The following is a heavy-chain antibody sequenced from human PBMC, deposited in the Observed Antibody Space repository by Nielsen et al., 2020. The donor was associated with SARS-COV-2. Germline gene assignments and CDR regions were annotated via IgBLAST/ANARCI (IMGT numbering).Heavy chain of an antibody. CDR1: GFTFSSYA. V-gene: IGHV3-23*01. Sequence: GESLKISCAASGFTFSSYAMSWVRQAPGKGLEWVSAISGSGGSTYYADSVKGRFTISRDNSKNTLYLQMNSLRAEDTAVYYCARDDHSYYYGSGSYYNVRTRNYYYYGMDVWGQGTTVTVSS. CDR2: ISGSGGST. CDR3: ARDDHSYYYGSGSYYNVRTRNYYYYGMDV. J-gene: IGHJ6*02. D-gene: IGHD3-10*01.